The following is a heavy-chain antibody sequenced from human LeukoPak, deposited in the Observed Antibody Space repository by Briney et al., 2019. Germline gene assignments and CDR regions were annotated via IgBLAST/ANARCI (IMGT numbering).Heavy chain of an antibody. J-gene: IGHJ4*02. Sequence: GGSLRLSCAASGFAFSNYWMSWVRQAPGKGLEWVANIKEDGSEKYYVDSVKGRFTISRDNARNSLYLQMKSLRAEATAVYYCASGRQMGYWGQGTLVTVSS. D-gene: IGHD5-24*01. V-gene: IGHV3-7*01. CDR1: GFAFSNYW. CDR2: IKEDGSEK. CDR3: ASGRQMGY.